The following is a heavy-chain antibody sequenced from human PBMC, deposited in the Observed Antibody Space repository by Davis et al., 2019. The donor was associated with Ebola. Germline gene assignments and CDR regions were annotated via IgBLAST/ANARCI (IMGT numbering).Heavy chain of an antibody. CDR1: GFPFSAYF. Sequence: PGGSLRLSCAVSGFPFSAYFMDWVRLAPGKGLEWVGLSRNQENHYNTEYAASVRGRFTITRDDSKKSLYLQMNSLRTEDTAVYYCVTENWYRFESWGQGTLVTVSS. D-gene: IGHD1/OR15-1a*01. CDR2: SRNQENHYNT. V-gene: IGHV3-72*01. J-gene: IGHJ4*02. CDR3: VTENWYRFES.